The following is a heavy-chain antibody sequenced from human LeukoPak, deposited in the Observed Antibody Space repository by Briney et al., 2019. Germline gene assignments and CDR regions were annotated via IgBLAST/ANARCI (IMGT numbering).Heavy chain of an antibody. V-gene: IGHV3-66*02. CDR1: GFTFSDYY. CDR3: AREETAYYGSGSYSPGDY. D-gene: IGHD3-10*01. J-gene: IGHJ4*02. CDR2: IYSGGST. Sequence: GGSLRLSCAASGFTFSDYYMSWVRQAPGKGLEWVSVIYSGGSTYYTDSVRGRFTISRDNSKNTLFLEMNNLRVEDTALYYCAREETAYYGSGSYSPGDYWGQGTLVTVSS.